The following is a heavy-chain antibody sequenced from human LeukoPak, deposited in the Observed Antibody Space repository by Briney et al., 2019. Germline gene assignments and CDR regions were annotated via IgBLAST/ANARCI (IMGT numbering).Heavy chain of an antibody. Sequence: GGSLRLSCVGSGFTFSDYWMSWVRQAPGKGLEWVANIKQDGSEKYYVDSVKGRFTISRDNAKNSLYLQMNSLRAEDTAVYYCARPRDVTVVDPFDCWGQGTLVIVSS. CDR3: ARPRDVTVVDPFDC. J-gene: IGHJ4*02. CDR2: IKQDGSEK. V-gene: IGHV3-7*01. CDR1: GFTFSDYW. D-gene: IGHD3-22*01.